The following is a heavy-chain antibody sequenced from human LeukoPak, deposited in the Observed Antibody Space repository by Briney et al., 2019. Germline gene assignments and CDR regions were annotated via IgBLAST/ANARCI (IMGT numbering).Heavy chain of an antibody. CDR3: ARGRRYYYDSSGYGLDYFDY. Sequence: ASVKVSCKASGYTFTSYGISWVRQAPGQGLEWMGWISAYNGNTNYAQKLQGRVTMTTDTSTSTAYMELRSLRSDDTAVYYCARGRRYYYDSSGYGLDYFDYWGQGTLVTVSS. CDR1: GYTFTSYG. V-gene: IGHV1-18*01. J-gene: IGHJ4*02. D-gene: IGHD3-22*01. CDR2: ISAYNGNT.